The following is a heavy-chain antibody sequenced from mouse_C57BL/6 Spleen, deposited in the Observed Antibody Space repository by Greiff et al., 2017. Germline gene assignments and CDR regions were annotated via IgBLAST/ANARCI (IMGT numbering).Heavy chain of an antibody. CDR2: INPYNGGT. Sequence: VQLQQSGPVLVKPGASVKMSCKASGYTFTDYYMNWVKQSHGKSLEWIGVINPYNGGTSYNQKFKGKATLTVDKSSSTAYMELNSLTSEDSAVYYCARTVAPFDYWGQGTTLTVSS. V-gene: IGHV1-19*01. CDR3: ARTVAPFDY. D-gene: IGHD1-1*01. J-gene: IGHJ2*01. CDR1: GYTFTDYY.